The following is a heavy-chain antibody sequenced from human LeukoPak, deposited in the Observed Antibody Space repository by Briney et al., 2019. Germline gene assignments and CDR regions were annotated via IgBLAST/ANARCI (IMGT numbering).Heavy chain of an antibody. Sequence: SETLSLTCTVSXGSINNYYWSWIRQTPGKGLEWIGYILSSGSTNYNPSVKSRVTISVDTSKNQFSLKLSSVTAADTAVYYCARTNQISETAFDIWGQGTMVIVSS. V-gene: IGHV4-59*01. D-gene: IGHD1-14*01. CDR3: ARTNQISETAFDI. J-gene: IGHJ3*02. CDR1: XGSINNYY. CDR2: ILSSGST.